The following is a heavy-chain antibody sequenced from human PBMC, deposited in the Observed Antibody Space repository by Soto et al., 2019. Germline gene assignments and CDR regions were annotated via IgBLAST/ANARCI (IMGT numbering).Heavy chain of an antibody. CDR2: INHSGST. V-gene: IGHV4-34*01. CDR3: ARDKITGLFDY. J-gene: IGHJ4*02. Sequence: SETLPLTCAVYGGSFSGYYWTWIRQPPGTGLEWIGEINHSGSTNYNPSLRSRVTISVNTSKNQFSLKLTSVTAADTAVYYCARDKITGLFDYWGQGTLVTVSS. CDR1: GGSFSGYY. D-gene: IGHD1-1*01.